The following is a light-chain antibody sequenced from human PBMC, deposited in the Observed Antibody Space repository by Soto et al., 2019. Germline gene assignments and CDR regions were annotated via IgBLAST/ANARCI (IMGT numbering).Light chain of an antibody. CDR3: QQYGTLPPT. Sequence: EIVLTQSPGTLSLSPGERATLSCRASQTVTNTYLAWYQQKSGQAPNFLIYVASNRATGIPHRFSGSGSGTDFTITISRLEPEDFAVYYCQQYGTLPPTFGGGTKVEI. V-gene: IGKV3-20*01. CDR1: QTVTNTY. J-gene: IGKJ4*01. CDR2: VAS.